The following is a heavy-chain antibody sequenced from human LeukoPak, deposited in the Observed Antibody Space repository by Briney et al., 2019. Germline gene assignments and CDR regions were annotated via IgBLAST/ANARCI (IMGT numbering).Heavy chain of an antibody. CDR1: GFTLSNYA. CDR2: ISSTGGST. D-gene: IGHD2-2*01. V-gene: IGHV3-64D*06. CDR3: VKDQHCSTISCATRTGFDP. Sequence: GGPLRLSCSASGFTLSNYAMHWVRQAPGKGLEFVSGISSTGGSTNYPDSVKDRFSISRDNSKNTLYLQMTSLRADDTAVYYCVKDQHCSTISCATRTGFDPWGQGTSVTVSS. J-gene: IGHJ5*02.